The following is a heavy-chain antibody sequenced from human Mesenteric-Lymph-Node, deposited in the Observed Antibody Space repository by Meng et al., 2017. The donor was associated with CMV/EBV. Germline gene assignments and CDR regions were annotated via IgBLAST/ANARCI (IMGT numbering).Heavy chain of an antibody. D-gene: IGHD6-13*01. Sequence: ASVKVSCKASGYTFTGYYMHWVRQAPGQGLEWMGWINPSNGDTNYAQEFQGRVTMTRDTSISTAYIDLSRLRSDDTAVYYCARGRYTYSNWSPLNYWGQGTLVTVSS. CDR1: GYTFTGYY. V-gene: IGHV1-2*02. CDR2: INPSNGDT. J-gene: IGHJ4*02. CDR3: ARGRYTYSNWSPLNY.